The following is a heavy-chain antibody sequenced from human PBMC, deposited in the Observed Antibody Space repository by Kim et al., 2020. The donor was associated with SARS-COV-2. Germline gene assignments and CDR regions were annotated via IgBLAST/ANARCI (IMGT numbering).Heavy chain of an antibody. CDR1: GGSISSYY. V-gene: IGHV4-59*13. CDR2: IYYSGST. CDR3: ARSPTDYDSSGSDAFDI. Sequence: SETLSLTCTVSGGSISSYYWSWIRQPPGKGLEWIGYIYYSGSTNYNPSLKSRVTISVDTSKNQFSLKLSSVTAADTAVYYCARSPTDYDSSGSDAFDIWGQGTMVTVSS. J-gene: IGHJ3*02. D-gene: IGHD3-22*01.